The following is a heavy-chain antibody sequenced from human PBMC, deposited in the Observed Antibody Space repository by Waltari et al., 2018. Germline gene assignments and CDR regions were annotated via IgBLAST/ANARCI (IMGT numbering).Heavy chain of an antibody. CDR1: GGTFSSYA. J-gene: IGHJ4*02. D-gene: IGHD3-16*01. CDR3: ARVDYIWGSQDY. CDR2: IIPICGTA. Sequence: QVQLVQSGAEVKKPGSSVKVSCKDSGGTFSSYAISWVRQAPGQGLEWMGWIIPICGTANYAQKFQGRVTITADESTSTAYMELSSLRSEETAVYYCARVDYIWGSQDYWGQGTLVTVSS. V-gene: IGHV1-69*13.